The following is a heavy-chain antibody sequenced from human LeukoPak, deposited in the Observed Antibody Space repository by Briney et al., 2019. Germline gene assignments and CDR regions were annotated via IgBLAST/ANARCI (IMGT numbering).Heavy chain of an antibody. D-gene: IGHD3-3*01. CDR3: ARTHTIFGVVTYFDY. Sequence: VGSLRLSCAASGFTGRSNYMSWFRQAPTKELETTPLIYSAGSTYYADSLKGRFTISRDNSKNTLYLQMNSLRAEDTAMYYCARTHTIFGVVTYFDYWGQGTLVTVSS. CDR2: IYSAGST. CDR1: GFTGRSNY. V-gene: IGHV3-66*02. J-gene: IGHJ4*02.